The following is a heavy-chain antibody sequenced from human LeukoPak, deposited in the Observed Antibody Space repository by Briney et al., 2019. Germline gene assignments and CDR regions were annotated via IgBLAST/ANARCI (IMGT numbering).Heavy chain of an antibody. V-gene: IGHV1-8*01. Sequence: ASVKVSCKASGYTFTSYDINWVRQATGQGLEWMGWMNPNSGNTGYAQKFQGRVTMTRNTSISTAYMELSSLRSEDTAVYYCARVRSAGYSYGYYYYYMDVWGKGTTVTISS. CDR1: GYTFTSYD. J-gene: IGHJ6*03. CDR2: MNPNSGNT. CDR3: ARVRSAGYSYGYYYYYMDV. D-gene: IGHD5-18*01.